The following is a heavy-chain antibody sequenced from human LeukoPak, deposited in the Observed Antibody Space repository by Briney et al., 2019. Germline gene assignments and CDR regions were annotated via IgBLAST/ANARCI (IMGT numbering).Heavy chain of an antibody. V-gene: IGHV3-23*01. CDR3: AKVGVGATINFCDY. Sequence: PGGSLRLSCAASGFTFSSYAMSWVRQAPGKGLEWVSAISGSGGSTYYADSVKGRFTISRDNSKNTLYLQMNSLRAEDTAVYYCAKVGVGATINFCDYWGQGTLVTVSS. D-gene: IGHD1-26*01. CDR2: ISGSGGST. CDR1: GFTFSSYA. J-gene: IGHJ4*02.